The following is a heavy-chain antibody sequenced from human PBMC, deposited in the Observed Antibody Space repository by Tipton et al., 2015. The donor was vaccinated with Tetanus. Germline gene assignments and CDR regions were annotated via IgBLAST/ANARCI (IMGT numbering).Heavy chain of an antibody. J-gene: IGHJ4*02. CDR2: IFYSGSS. V-gene: IGHV4-39*07. CDR3: ARGTGDY. D-gene: IGHD1-14*01. CDR1: GGFISSSNYY. Sequence: GLVKPSQTLSLNCNVSGGFISSSNYYWGWVRQPPGKGLEWLATIFYSGSSYYNPSLMSRLAISVDTSNNLFSLKLSSVTAADTAVYYCARGTGDYWGQGTLVTVSS.